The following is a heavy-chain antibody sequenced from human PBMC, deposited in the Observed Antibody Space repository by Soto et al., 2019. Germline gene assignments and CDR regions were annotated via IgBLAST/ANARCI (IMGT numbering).Heavy chain of an antibody. J-gene: IGHJ6*02. Sequence: SVKVSCKASGGTFSSYAISWVRQAPGQGLEWMGGIIPIFGTANYAQKLQGRVTITADESTSTAYMELSSLRSEDTAVYYCARGWYCSGGSCYSQNWDVWGQGTTVTVSS. CDR1: GGTFSSYA. D-gene: IGHD2-15*01. CDR2: IIPIFGTA. V-gene: IGHV1-69*13. CDR3: ARGWYCSGGSCYSQNWDV.